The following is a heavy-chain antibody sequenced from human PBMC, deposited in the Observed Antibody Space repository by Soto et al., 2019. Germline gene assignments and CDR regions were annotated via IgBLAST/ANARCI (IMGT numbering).Heavy chain of an antibody. CDR1: GGTFSSYT. CDR2: IIPILGIA. Sequence: SVKVSCKASGGTFSSYTISWVRQAPGQGLEWMGRIIPILGIANYAQKFQGRVTITADKSTSTAYMELSSLRSEDTAVYYCARGAGITGTNNWFDPWGQGTLVTVSS. J-gene: IGHJ5*02. D-gene: IGHD1-20*01. CDR3: ARGAGITGTNNWFDP. V-gene: IGHV1-69*02.